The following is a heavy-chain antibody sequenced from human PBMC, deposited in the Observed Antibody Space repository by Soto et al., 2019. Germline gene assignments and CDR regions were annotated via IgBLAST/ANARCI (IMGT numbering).Heavy chain of an antibody. CDR3: ARVNDFWSGSWFDP. Sequence: PSETLSLTCTVSGGSISGYYWTWIRQPPGKGLEWIGYIYSSGNTNYNPSLKSRVTISVDTSKNQFSLKLSSVTAADTAVYYCARVNDFWSGSWFDPWGQGTLVTVSS. CDR2: IYSSGNT. V-gene: IGHV4-59*01. D-gene: IGHD3-3*01. CDR1: GGSISGYY. J-gene: IGHJ5*02.